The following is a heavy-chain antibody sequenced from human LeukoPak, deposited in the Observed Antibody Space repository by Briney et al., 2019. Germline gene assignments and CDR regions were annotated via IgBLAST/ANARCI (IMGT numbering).Heavy chain of an antibody. CDR1: GYTSTSYW. V-gene: IGHV5-51*01. Sequence: PGESLKISCKGSGYTSTSYWIGWVRQMPGKGLEWMGIIYPGDSDTRYSPSFQGRVTISADKSISTAYLQWSSLKASDTAMYYCARPSTFGLDQYSSDWYVDYWGQGTLVTVSS. D-gene: IGHD6-13*01. CDR2: IYPGDSDT. J-gene: IGHJ4*02. CDR3: ARPSTFGLDQYSSDWYVDY.